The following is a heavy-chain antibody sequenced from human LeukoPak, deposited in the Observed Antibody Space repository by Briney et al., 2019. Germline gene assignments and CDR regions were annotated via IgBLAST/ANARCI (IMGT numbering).Heavy chain of an antibody. CDR3: ARDVVPAAMSFYYYYGMDV. Sequence: SVKVSCKASGGTFSSYAISWVRQARGQGLEWMGRIIPILGIANYAQKFQGRVTITADKSTSTAYMELSSLRSEDTAVYYCARDVVPAAMSFYYYYGMDVWGQGTTVTVSS. V-gene: IGHV1-69*04. D-gene: IGHD2-2*01. J-gene: IGHJ6*02. CDR1: GGTFSSYA. CDR2: IIPILGIA.